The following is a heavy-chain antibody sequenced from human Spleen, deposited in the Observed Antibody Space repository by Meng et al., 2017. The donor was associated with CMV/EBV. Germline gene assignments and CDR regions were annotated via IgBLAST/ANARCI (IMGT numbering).Heavy chain of an antibody. CDR3: ARQFDTRTWDNWFDP. D-gene: IGHD2-2*01. CDR1: GYSFTSYW. Sequence: SGYSFTSYWSAWVRQMPGKGLEWMGIIYPGDSDTTYSPAFQGQVTISADKSISTTYLQWSSLKASDTAMYYCARQFDTRTWDNWFDPWGQGTLVTVSS. V-gene: IGHV5-51*01. CDR2: IYPGDSDT. J-gene: IGHJ5*02.